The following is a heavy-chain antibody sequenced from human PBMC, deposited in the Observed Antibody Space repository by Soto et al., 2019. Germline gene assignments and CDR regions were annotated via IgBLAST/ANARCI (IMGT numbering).Heavy chain of an antibody. Sequence: ASLKVSCKASGYTFTSYAIIWVRQAPGQGLEWMGWISTYNGNTNYAQKLQDRVTMTTDTSTSTVYMELRSLRSDDTAVYYCARVSGIPDYWGQGTLVNVSS. CDR1: GYTFTSYA. CDR2: ISTYNGNT. J-gene: IGHJ4*02. V-gene: IGHV1-18*04. CDR3: ARVSGIPDY. D-gene: IGHD5-18*01.